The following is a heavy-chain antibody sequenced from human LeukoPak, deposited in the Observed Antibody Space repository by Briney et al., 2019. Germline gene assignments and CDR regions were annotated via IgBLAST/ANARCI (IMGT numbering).Heavy chain of an antibody. J-gene: IGHJ6*03. CDR3: ARVGDGWVYYYYMDV. Sequence: PGGSLRLSCAASGFTFSSYWMGWVRQAPGKGLEWVANIKQDGSEKYYVDSVKGRFTISRDNAKNSLYLQMNSLRAEDTAVYYCARVGDGWVYYYYMDVWGKGTTVTVSS. CDR1: GFTFSSYW. D-gene: IGHD3-16*01. V-gene: IGHV3-7*01. CDR2: IKQDGSEK.